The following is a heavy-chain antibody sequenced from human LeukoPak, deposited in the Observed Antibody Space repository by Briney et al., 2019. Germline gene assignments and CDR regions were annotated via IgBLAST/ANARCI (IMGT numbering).Heavy chain of an antibody. D-gene: IGHD3-22*01. CDR1: GFTFSKYG. CDR2: IGVGGTT. CDR3: AKAQGYYDC. J-gene: IGHJ4*02. Sequence: AGGSLRLSCAASGFTFSKYGITWFGQAPGKGLEWVSGIGVGGTTYYADSVKGRFTISRDTSKNTLYLQMNSLRAEDTAVYYCAKAQGYYDCWGQGTLVTVSS. V-gene: IGHV3-23*01.